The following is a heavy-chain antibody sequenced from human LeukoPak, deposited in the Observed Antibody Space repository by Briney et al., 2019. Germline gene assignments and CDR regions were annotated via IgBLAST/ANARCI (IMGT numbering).Heavy chain of an antibody. CDR3: ARGNLPHKYSSSWYYFDY. J-gene: IGHJ4*02. CDR2: IIPIFGTA. Sequence: ASVKVSCKASGGTFSSYAISWVRQAPGQGLEWMGGIIPIFGTANYAQKFQGRVTITADESTSTAYMELSSLRSEGTAVYYCARGNLPHKYSSSWYYFDYWGQGTLVTVSS. V-gene: IGHV1-69*13. CDR1: GGTFSSYA. D-gene: IGHD6-13*01.